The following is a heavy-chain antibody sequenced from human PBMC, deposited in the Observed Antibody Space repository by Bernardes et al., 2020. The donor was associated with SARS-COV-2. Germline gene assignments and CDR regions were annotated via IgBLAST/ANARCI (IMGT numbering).Heavy chain of an antibody. J-gene: IGHJ6*02. CDR2: IWYDGSNK. CDR3: ARDLDDFWSGTPWLRGMDV. D-gene: IGHD3-3*01. V-gene: IGHV3-33*01. CDR1: GFTFSSYG. Sequence: GGSLRLSCAASGFTFSSYGMHWVRQAPGKGLEWVAVIWYDGSNKYYADSVKGRFTISRDNSKNTLYLQMNSLRAEDTAVYYCARDLDDFWSGTPWLRGMDVWGQGTTVTVSS.